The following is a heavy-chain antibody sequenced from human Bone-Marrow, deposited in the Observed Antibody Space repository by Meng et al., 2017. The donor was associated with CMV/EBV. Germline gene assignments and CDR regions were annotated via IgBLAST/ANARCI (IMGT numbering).Heavy chain of an antibody. Sequence: SLKISCAASGFTFDDYAMHWVRQAPGKGLEWVSGISWNSGSIDYADSVKGRFTISRDNAKNSLYLQMNSLRAEDTAVYYCATGTDVWGQGTTVTVSS. D-gene: IGHD1-14*01. J-gene: IGHJ6*02. CDR3: ATGTDV. V-gene: IGHV3-9*01. CDR1: GFTFDDYA. CDR2: ISWNSGSI.